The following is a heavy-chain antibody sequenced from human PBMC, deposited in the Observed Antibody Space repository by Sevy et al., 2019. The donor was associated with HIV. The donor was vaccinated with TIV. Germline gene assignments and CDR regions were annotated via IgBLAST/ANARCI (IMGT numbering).Heavy chain of an antibody. CDR3: ARVGVSYCTDDCYHRFDY. Sequence: GGSLRLSCSASGFTFSSYALLWVRQAPGKGLEWVSLISYDGRNKYYSDSVKGRFAISRDESKTTLFLQMESLRTGDTAIDYCARVGVSYCTDDCYHRFDYWGRGTLVTVSS. CDR2: ISYDGRNK. J-gene: IGHJ4*02. CDR1: GFTFSSYA. D-gene: IGHD2-21*02. V-gene: IGHV3-30*09.